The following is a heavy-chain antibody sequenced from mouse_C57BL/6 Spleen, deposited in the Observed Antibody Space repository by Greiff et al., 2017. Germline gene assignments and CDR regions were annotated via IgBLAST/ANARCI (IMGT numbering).Heavy chain of an antibody. CDR1: GYAFSSYW. J-gene: IGHJ4*01. CDR3: ASSTVVATDAMDY. CDR2: IYPGAGDT. D-gene: IGHD1-1*01. V-gene: IGHV1-80*01. Sequence: QVQLQQSGAELVKPGASVKISCKASGYAFSSYWMNWVKQRPGKGLEWIGQIYPGAGDTNSNGKFKGKATLTADKSSSTAYMQLSSLTSEDSAVYFCASSTVVATDAMDYWGQGTSVTVSS.